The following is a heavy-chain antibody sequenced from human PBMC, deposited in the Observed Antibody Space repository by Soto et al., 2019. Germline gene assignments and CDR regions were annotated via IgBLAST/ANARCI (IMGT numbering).Heavy chain of an antibody. V-gene: IGHV3-21*01. CDR3: AREGDSSGWYTGPDYYYGMDV. J-gene: IGHJ6*02. CDR2: ISSSSSYI. CDR1: GFAFISYS. Sequence: PWGSLRLSCAASGFAFISYSINFCRHSPFKWREWVSSISSSSSYIYYADSVKGRFTISRDNAKNSLYLQMNSLRAEDTAVYYCAREGDSSGWYTGPDYYYGMDVWGQGTTVTVSS. D-gene: IGHD6-19*01.